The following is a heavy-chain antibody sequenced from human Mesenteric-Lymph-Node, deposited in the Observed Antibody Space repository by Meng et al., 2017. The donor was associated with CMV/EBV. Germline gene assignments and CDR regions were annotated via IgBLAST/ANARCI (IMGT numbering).Heavy chain of an antibody. J-gene: IGHJ6*02. V-gene: IGHV3-30*04. CDR2: ILYDGSNK. CDR3: ARAYSNPYYYGMDV. CDR1: GFTFSSYA. Sequence: GESLKISCAASGFTFSSYAMHWVRQAPGKGLEWVAVILYDGSNKYYADSVKGRFTIARDNSKNTLDLQMNSLRAEDTAVYYCARAYSNPYYYGMDVWGQGTTVTVSS. D-gene: IGHD5-12*01.